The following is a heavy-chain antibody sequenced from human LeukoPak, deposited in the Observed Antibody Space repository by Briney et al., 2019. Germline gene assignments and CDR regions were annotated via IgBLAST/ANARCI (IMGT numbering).Heavy chain of an antibody. V-gene: IGHV1-18*01. D-gene: IGHD4-11*01. J-gene: IGHJ5*02. CDR3: ARDLYRDSLPVSWFDP. CDR2: ISDYNGNT. CDR1: GYTFTSYG. Sequence: ASVKVSCKASGYTFTSYGISWVRQAPGQGLEWMGWISDYNGNTNSAQTLQGRVTMTTDTSTSTAYMELRSLRSDDTAVYYCARDLYRDSLPVSWFDPWGQGTLVTVSS.